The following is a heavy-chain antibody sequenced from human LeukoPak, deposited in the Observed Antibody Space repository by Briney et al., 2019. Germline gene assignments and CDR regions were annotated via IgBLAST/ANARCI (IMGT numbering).Heavy chain of an antibody. CDR2: ISWDGGST. D-gene: IGHD2-8*01. CDR1: GFTFDDYT. J-gene: IGHJ4*02. CDR3: AKDIMRHGVFDY. Sequence: GGSLRLSCAASGFTFDDYTMHWVRQAPGKGLEWVSLISWDGGSTYYADSVKGRFTLSRDNSKNSLYLQMSSLRTEDTALYYCAKDIMRHGVFDYWGQGTLVTVSS. V-gene: IGHV3-43*01.